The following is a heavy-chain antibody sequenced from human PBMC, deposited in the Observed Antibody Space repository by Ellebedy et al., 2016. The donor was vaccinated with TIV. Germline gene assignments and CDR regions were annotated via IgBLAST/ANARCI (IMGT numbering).Heavy chain of an antibody. J-gene: IGHJ6*02. CDR1: GYAFTSYD. V-gene: IGHV1-8*01. D-gene: IGHD3-10*02. CDR3: ARDFEFMIYVNGGEYYHYALDV. Sequence: AASVKVSCKASGYAFTSYDINWVRQAPGQGLEWMGWINPNSGNTGYAQKFQGRVTMTRDNSISTAYMERSSLTSEDTAVYYCARDFEFMIYVNGGEYYHYALDVWGQGTTVTVAS. CDR2: INPNSGNT.